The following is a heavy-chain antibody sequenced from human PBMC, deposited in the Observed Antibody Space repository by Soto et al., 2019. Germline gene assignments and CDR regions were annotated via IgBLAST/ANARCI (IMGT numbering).Heavy chain of an antibody. V-gene: IGHV4-30-4*01. CDR3: ARDATYYDSSGYYYSPPDYYYGMEV. CDR1: GGSISSGDYY. D-gene: IGHD3-22*01. Sequence: SETLSLTCTVSGGSISSGDYYWSWIRQPPGKGLEWIGYIYYSGSTYYNPSLKSRVTISVDTSKNQFSLKLSSVTAADTAVYYCARDATYYDSSGYYYSPPDYYYGMEVWGQGTTVTVSS. J-gene: IGHJ6*02. CDR2: IYYSGST.